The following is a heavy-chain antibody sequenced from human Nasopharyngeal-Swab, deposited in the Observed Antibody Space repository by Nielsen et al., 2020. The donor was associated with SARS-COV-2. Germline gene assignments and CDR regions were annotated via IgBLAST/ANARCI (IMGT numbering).Heavy chain of an antibody. J-gene: IGHJ5*02. D-gene: IGHD3-3*01. Sequence: RQAPGKGLEWIGEINHSGSTNYDPSLKSRVTTSVDTSKNQFSLKLSSVTAADTAVYYCARGLGKQITIFEVVIAYNWFDPWGQGTLVTVSS. V-gene: IGHV4-34*01. CDR3: ARGLGKQITIFEVVIAYNWFDP. CDR2: INHSGST.